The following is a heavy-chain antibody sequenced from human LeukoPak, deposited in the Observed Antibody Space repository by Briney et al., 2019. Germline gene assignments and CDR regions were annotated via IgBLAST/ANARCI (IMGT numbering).Heavy chain of an antibody. V-gene: IGHV3-20*04. CDR2: INWNGGSK. Sequence: GGSLRLSCAASGFTFDDYGLSWVRKAPGKGLEWVSGINWNGGSKGYADSVKGRLTISRDNAKNSLYLQMNSLRAEDTALYYCARSGEYGSDAFDIWGQGTMVTVSS. D-gene: IGHD3-10*01. CDR1: GFTFDDYG. J-gene: IGHJ3*02. CDR3: ARSGEYGSDAFDI.